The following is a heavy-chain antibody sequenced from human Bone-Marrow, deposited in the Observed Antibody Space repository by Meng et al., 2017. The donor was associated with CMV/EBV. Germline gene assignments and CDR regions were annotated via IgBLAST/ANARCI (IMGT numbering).Heavy chain of an antibody. D-gene: IGHD3-3*01. CDR3: ARDTSDFWSGYHYYYYGMDV. CDR1: GFTFSSYA. Sequence: SCAASGFTFSSYAMSWVRQAPGKGLEWVSAISGSGGSIYYADSVKGRFTISRDNAKNSLYLQMNSLRAEDTAVYYCARDTSDFWSGYHYYYYGMDVWGQGTTVTVSS. V-gene: IGHV3-23*01. CDR2: ISGSGGSI. J-gene: IGHJ6*02.